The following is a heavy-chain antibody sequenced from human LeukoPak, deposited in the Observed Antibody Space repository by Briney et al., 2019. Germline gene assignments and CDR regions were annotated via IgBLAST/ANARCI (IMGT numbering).Heavy chain of an antibody. J-gene: IGHJ4*02. CDR3: ARFRTWGDKAFDY. D-gene: IGHD2-21*02. CDR2: INSDGSSI. Sequence: GGSLRLSCAASGFTFSSHWMHWVRQAPGKGLVWVSRINSDGSSISYADSVKGRFTISRDNAKNTLYLQVNSLRAEDTAVYYCARFRTWGDKAFDYWGQGTLVTVSS. CDR1: GFTFSSHW. V-gene: IGHV3-74*01.